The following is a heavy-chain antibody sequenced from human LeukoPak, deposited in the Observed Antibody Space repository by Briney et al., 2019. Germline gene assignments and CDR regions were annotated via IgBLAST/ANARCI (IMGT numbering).Heavy chain of an antibody. CDR1: GFTFSSYG. CDR3: ARDPATVTTSVFFDY. D-gene: IGHD4-17*01. Sequence: GGSLRLSCAASGFTFSSYGMHWVRQAPGKGLEWVAFIRYDGSNKYYADSVKGRSTISRDNSKNTLYLQMNSLRAEDTAVYYCARDPATVTTSVFFDYWGQGTLVTVSS. CDR2: IRYDGSNK. V-gene: IGHV3-30*02. J-gene: IGHJ4*02.